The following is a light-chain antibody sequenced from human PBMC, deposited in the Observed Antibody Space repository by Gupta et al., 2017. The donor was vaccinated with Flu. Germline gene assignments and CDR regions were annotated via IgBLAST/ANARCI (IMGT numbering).Light chain of an antibody. J-gene: IGKJ4*01. CDR3: QQSDVTPLT. Sequence: DIQMTQSPSSLSTSVADSVTIACRSRQSIGTYLNWYQQKEGKAPKLLIYAASSLQAGVPSRCSGSGSGTDFTLSISSLQPDDFATYYCQQSDVTPLTFGGGTNLEFK. CDR2: AAS. CDR1: QSIGTY. V-gene: IGKV1-39*01.